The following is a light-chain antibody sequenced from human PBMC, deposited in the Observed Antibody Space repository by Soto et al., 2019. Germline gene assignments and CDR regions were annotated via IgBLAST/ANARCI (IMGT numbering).Light chain of an antibody. Sequence: EIVLTQSPGTLSLSPGERATLSCRSSQSVSSSYLAWYQQKPGQAPRLLIYDVSSRATGIPDRFSGSGSGTDFPLTISLLEPEDFAVYCCQQYGSSPTFGQGTKVEIK. CDR3: QQYGSSPT. CDR1: QSVSSSY. CDR2: DVS. V-gene: IGKV3-20*01. J-gene: IGKJ1*01.